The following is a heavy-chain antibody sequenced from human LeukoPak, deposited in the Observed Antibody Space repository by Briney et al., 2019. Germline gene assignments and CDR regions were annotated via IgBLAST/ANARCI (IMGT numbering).Heavy chain of an antibody. Sequence: GGSLRLSCAASGFPFSDHEMNWVRQAPGKGLEWVSSISSSSSYIYYADSVRGRFTISRDNAKNSLSLQMNSLRAEDTALYYCARDLGDAAVGDWGQGTLVTVSS. CDR3: ARDLGDAAVGD. J-gene: IGHJ4*02. V-gene: IGHV3-21*01. D-gene: IGHD6-19*01. CDR1: GFPFSDHE. CDR2: ISSSSSYI.